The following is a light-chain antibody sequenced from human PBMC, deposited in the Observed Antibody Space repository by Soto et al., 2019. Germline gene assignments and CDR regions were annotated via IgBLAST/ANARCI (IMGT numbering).Light chain of an antibody. CDR3: QRYGGSPRT. CDR1: QSISNNY. Sequence: EIVLTQSPGTLSLSPGERATLSCRASQSISNNYLAWYQQKPGQAPRLLIYGASSRATGIPDRFRGSGYGTDFTLTISRLGPEDFAVYYCQRYGGSPRTFGQGTKVEI. J-gene: IGKJ1*01. CDR2: GAS. V-gene: IGKV3-20*01.